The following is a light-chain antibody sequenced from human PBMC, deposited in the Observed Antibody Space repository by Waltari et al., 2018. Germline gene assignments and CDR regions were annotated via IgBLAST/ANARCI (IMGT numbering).Light chain of an antibody. CDR3: QSFDSSLSASV. CDR1: SSNFGAGYD. V-gene: IGLV1-40*01. Sequence: QSVLTQPPSMSGAPGQKVTIPCTGGSSNFGAGYDVHWYQQFQGTAPKLLIFGNTNRPSGVPGRFSGSKSGTSASLAIAGLQSEDEAVYYCQSFDSSLSASVFGGGTKLTVL. CDR2: GNT. J-gene: IGLJ3*02.